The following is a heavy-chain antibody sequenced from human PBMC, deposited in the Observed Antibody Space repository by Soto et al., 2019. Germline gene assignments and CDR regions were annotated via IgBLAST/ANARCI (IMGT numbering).Heavy chain of an antibody. CDR1: GVTFSSYA. V-gene: IGHV3-30-3*01. CDR3: ARDIHRDGTDY. D-gene: IGHD1-1*01. Sequence: GGSLGLSCAASGVTFSSYAMHWVRQAPGKGLEWVAVISSDGSNKYYADSVKGRFTISRDNSKNTLYLHMNSLRAEDTAVYYCARDIHRDGTDYWGQGTLVTVSA. J-gene: IGHJ4*02. CDR2: ISSDGSNK.